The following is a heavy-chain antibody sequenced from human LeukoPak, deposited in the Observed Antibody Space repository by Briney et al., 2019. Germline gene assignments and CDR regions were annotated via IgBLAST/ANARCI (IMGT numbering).Heavy chain of an antibody. Sequence: PSETLSLTCAVYGGSFSGYYWSWIRQPPGKGLEWVGQISPDGGTIYNPSLKGRVTISLDTSKNHFSLKVNSVTAADTSVYYCVRHGGYNFDYWGQGTLVAVSS. V-gene: IGHV4-34*01. CDR2: ISPDGGT. J-gene: IGHJ4*02. D-gene: IGHD3-16*01. CDR1: GGSFSGYY. CDR3: VRHGGYNFDY.